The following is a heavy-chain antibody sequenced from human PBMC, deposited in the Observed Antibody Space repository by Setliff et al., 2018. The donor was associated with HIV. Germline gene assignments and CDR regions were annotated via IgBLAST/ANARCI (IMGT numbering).Heavy chain of an antibody. D-gene: IGHD2-15*01. V-gene: IGHV4-38-2*01. Sequence: KPSETLSLTCAVSGYSVSSGYYWAWIRQAPGKGLQWIGQMYYTGTTDYNPSLSSRVTISQDKSRNQFSLKLTSVTATDTAIYYCARGVGIGGNWLDPWGQGIMVTVSS. CDR1: GYSVSSGYY. CDR3: ARGVGIGGNWLDP. CDR2: MYYTGTT. J-gene: IGHJ5*02.